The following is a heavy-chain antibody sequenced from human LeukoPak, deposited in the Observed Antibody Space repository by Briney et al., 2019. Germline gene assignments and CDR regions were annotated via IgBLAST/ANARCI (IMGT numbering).Heavy chain of an antibody. Sequence: ASVTVSCTASGYTFNTYGISWVRQAPGQGLEWMGWISTYNGNTNYAQKLQGRVTMTTDTSTTTAYMELTSLRFDDTAVYYCYRGSYDSSARGFDYWGQGTLVTVSS. CDR3: YRGSYDSSARGFDY. J-gene: IGHJ4*02. D-gene: IGHD3-22*01. CDR1: GYTFNTYG. CDR2: ISTYNGNT. V-gene: IGHV1-18*01.